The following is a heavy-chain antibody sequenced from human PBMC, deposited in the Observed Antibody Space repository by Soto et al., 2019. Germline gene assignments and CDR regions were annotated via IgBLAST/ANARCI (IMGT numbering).Heavy chain of an antibody. Sequence: GGSLRLSCAASGFTFSSYAMHWVRQAPGKGLEWVAVISYDGSNKYYAESVKGRFTISRDNSKNTLYLKMNSRRAEDTAVYYCARDVLPVDTAMVSLYWGQVTLVTVSS. D-gene: IGHD5-18*01. CDR1: GFTFSSYA. J-gene: IGHJ4*02. CDR2: ISYDGSNK. V-gene: IGHV3-30-3*01. CDR3: ARDVLPVDTAMVSLY.